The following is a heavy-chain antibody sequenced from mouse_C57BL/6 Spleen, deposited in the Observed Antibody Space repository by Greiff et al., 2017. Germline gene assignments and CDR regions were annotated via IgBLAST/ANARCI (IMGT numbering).Heavy chain of an antibody. CDR1: GFTFSSYA. CDR3: ARQDSYYSNLDY. V-gene: IGHV5-4*03. Sequence: EVMLVESGGGLVKPGGSPKLSCAASGFTFSSYAMSWVRQTPEKRLEWVATISDGGSYTYYPDNVKGRFTISRDNAKNNLYLQMSHLKSEDTAMYYCARQDSYYSNLDYWGQGTTLTVSS. J-gene: IGHJ2*01. D-gene: IGHD2-5*01. CDR2: ISDGGSYT.